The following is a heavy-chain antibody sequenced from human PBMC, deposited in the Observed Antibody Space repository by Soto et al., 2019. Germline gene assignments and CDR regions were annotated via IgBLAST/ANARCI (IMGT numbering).Heavy chain of an antibody. CDR1: GFTFSSYW. CDR2: IKQDGIEK. CDR3: ASWGSPIYSARDYFDY. Sequence: GGSLRLSCAASGFTFSSYWMSWVRQAPGKGLEWVANIKQDGIEKYYVDSVKGRFTISRDNAKNSLYLQMNSLRVEDTAVYYCASWGSPIYSARDYFDYWGQGTLVTVSS. J-gene: IGHJ4*02. D-gene: IGHD3-16*01. V-gene: IGHV3-7*01.